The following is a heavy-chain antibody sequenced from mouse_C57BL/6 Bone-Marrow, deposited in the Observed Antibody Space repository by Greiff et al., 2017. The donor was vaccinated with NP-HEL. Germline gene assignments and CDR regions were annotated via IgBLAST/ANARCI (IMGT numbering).Heavy chain of an antibody. CDR3: ERSLLYGSSSGFAD. CDR2: VYPYNGGT. Sequence: VQLKESGPVLVKPGPSVKISCKASGFTFTDYYMHWVKQSHGKSLEWIGLVYPYNGGTSYNQKFKVKATLTVDTSSSTAYMELNSLTSEDSAVYFCERSLLYGSSSGFADWGQGTLVTVSA. J-gene: IGHJ3*01. CDR1: GFTFTDYY. D-gene: IGHD1-1*01. V-gene: IGHV1-36*01.